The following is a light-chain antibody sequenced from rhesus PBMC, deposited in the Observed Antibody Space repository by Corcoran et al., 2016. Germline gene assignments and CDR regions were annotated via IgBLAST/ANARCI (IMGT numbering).Light chain of an antibody. J-gene: IGKJ4*01. CDR3: QQYSSRPLT. CDR1: QGISSW. CDR2: KAS. V-gene: IGKV1-22*01. Sequence: DIQMTQSPSSLSASVGDTVTITCRASQGISSWLAWYQQKPGKAPKLLIYKASSLQSGVPSRFSGSGSGTDFTLAISSLQSEDFATYYCQQYSSRPLTFGGGTKVELK.